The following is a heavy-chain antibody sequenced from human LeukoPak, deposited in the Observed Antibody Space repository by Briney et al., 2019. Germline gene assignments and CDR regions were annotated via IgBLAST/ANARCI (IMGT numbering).Heavy chain of an antibody. CDR2: IYSSGTT. J-gene: IGHJ2*01. CDR3: ARIHRRADSSGYYYEDWYFDL. V-gene: IGHV4-4*07. D-gene: IGHD3-22*01. CDR1: GGSISSNY. Sequence: SETLSLTCIVSGGSISSNYGSWIRQPAGKGLEWIGRIYSSGTTTYIPSLKSRVTMSGDTPKNQLSLRLTSVTAADTAVYYCARIHRRADSSGYYYEDWYFDLWGRGTLVTVSS.